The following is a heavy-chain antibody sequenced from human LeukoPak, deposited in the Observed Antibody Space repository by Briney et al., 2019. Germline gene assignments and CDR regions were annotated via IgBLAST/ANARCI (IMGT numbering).Heavy chain of an antibody. CDR1: GFTVSSNY. V-gene: IGHV3-66*01. CDR3: ARGHSRDYYYAVDV. D-gene: IGHD3-22*01. CDR2: TYSGSGT. J-gene: IGHJ6*02. Sequence: GGSLRLSCAVSGFTVSSNYMSWVRQAPGKGLEWVSVTYSGSGTYYADSVKGRFTISRDNSKNTLYLQMNSLRADDTAIYYCARGHSRDYYYAVDVWGQGTTVTVSS.